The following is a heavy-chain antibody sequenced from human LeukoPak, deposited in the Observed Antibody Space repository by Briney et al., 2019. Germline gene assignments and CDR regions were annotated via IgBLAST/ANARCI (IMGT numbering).Heavy chain of an antibody. CDR1: GGSISSYY. V-gene: IGHV4-59*08. Sequence: SETLSLTCTVSGGSISSYYWSWIRQPPGKGLEWIGYIYYSGSANYSPSLKSRVTISVDTSKNQFSLKLSSVTAADTAVYYCARSPELRSSSYYFDYWGQGTLVTVSS. CDR3: ARSPELRSSSYYFDY. J-gene: IGHJ4*02. CDR2: IYYSGSA. D-gene: IGHD1-7*01.